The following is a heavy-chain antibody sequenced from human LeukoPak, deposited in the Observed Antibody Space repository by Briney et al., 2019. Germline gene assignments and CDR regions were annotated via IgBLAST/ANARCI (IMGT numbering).Heavy chain of an antibody. D-gene: IGHD3-10*02. Sequence: GGSLRLSCAASGFSFSNYAMNWVRQAPGRGLELVSYISGGGAKTRYADSVKGRFTISRDNPENTLYLHMNSLRAEDTAIYYCAKCSANYYNDAFDIWGQGTMVTVSS. CDR1: GFSFSNYA. V-gene: IGHV3-23*01. CDR2: ISGGGAKT. CDR3: AKCSANYYNDAFDI. J-gene: IGHJ3*02.